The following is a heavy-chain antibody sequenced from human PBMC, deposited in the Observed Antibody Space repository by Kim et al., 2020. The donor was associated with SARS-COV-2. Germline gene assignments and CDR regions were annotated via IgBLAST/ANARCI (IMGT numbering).Heavy chain of an antibody. CDR2: IKSKADGGTT. D-gene: IGHD3-3*01. CDR1: GFTFSNAW. CDR3: TTARGFGVVLGGPLGG. J-gene: IGHJ4*02. V-gene: IGHV3-15*01. Sequence: GGSLRLSCAASGFTFSNAWMSWVRQAPGKGLEWVGRIKSKADGGTTDFAAPVKGRFTISRDDSKNTLYLQMNTLKIEDTAVYYCTTARGFGVVLGGPLGGWGQGTLVTVSS.